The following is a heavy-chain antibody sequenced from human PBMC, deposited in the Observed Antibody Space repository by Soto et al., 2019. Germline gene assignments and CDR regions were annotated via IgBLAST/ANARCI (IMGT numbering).Heavy chain of an antibody. CDR2: IYYSGTT. D-gene: IGHD4-17*01. CDR3: TRAKRDYGEDY. J-gene: IGHJ4*02. V-gene: IGHV4-31*03. CDR1: GGSISTGGYY. Sequence: QVQLQESGPGLVKPSQTLSLTCTVSGGSISTGGYYWSWIRQHPGKGLEWIGYIYYSGTTYYNPSLKSRVTISVDMFKNQFSLKLSSVTAADTAVYYCTRAKRDYGEDYWGQGTLVTVSS.